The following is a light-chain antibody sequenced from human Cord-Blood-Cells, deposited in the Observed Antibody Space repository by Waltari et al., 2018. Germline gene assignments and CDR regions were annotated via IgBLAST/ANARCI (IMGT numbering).Light chain of an antibody. CDR1: QSVSSY. CDR3: QQRSNWPLT. J-gene: IGKJ4*01. Sequence: EIVFTQSPATLSLSPGERPTPSCRASQSVSSYLAWYQQKPGQAPRLLIYDASNRATGIPARFSGSGSGTDFTLTISSLEPEDFAVYYCQQRSNWPLTFGGGTKVEIK. CDR2: DAS. V-gene: IGKV3-11*01.